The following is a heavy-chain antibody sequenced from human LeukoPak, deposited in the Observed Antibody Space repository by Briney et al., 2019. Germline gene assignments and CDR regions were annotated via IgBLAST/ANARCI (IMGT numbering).Heavy chain of an antibody. CDR1: GGTFSSYA. Sequence: ASVKVSCKASGGTFSSYAISWVRQAPGQGLEWMGGIIPIFGTANYAQKFQGRVTITADESTSTAYMELSSLRSGDTAVYYCASPYDSSTVEDDYYYGMDVWGQGTTVTVSS. V-gene: IGHV1-69*01. D-gene: IGHD4-23*01. J-gene: IGHJ6*02. CDR2: IIPIFGTA. CDR3: ASPYDSSTVEDDYYYGMDV.